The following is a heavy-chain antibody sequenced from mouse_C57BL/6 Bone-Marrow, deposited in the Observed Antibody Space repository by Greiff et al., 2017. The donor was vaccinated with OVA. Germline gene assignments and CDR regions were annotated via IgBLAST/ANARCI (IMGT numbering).Heavy chain of an antibody. J-gene: IGHJ2*01. D-gene: IGHD1-1*01. CDR2: INPNYGTA. Sequence: EVKLVESGPELVKPGASVKISCKASGYSFTDYYMNWVKQSTGKSLEWIGVINPNYGTASYNQKFKGKATLTVDQSSSTAYMQLNSLTSEDSAVYYCARIRYYGSRDGYYFDYWGQGTTLTVSS. CDR3: ARIRYYGSRDGYYFDY. V-gene: IGHV1-39*01. CDR1: GYSFTDYY.